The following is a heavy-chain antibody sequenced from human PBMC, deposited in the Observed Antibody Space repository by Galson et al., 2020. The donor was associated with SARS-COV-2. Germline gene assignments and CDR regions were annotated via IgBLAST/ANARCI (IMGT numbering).Heavy chain of an antibody. V-gene: IGHV3-7*03. Sequence: GESLKISCAASGFTFSNSWMTWVRQAPGKGLEWVANIKEDGSDQKYVDSVKGRFTISRDNAKNSVYLQMNSLRAEDTARYYCARVGRYYTFGGYPHDASDIWGQGTVVTVSS. J-gene: IGHJ3*02. CDR1: GFTFSNSW. CDR3: ARVGRYYTFGGYPHDASDI. CDR2: IKEDGSDQ. D-gene: IGHD3-3*01.